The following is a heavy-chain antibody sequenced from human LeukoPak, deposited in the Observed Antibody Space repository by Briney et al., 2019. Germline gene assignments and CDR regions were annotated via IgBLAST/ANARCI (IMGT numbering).Heavy chain of an antibody. V-gene: IGHV3-30*18. Sequence: GRSLRLSCAASGFTFSSYGVHWVRQAPGKGLEWVAVISYDGSNKYYADSVKGRFTISRDNSKNTLYLQMNSLRAEDTAVYYCAKDLQFDIWGQGTMVTVSS. J-gene: IGHJ3*02. CDR3: AKDLQFDI. CDR1: GFTFSSYG. CDR2: ISYDGSNK.